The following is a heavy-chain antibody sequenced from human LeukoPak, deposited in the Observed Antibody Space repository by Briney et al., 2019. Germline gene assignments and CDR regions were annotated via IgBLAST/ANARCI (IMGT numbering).Heavy chain of an antibody. CDR3: AGGSGWLIDS. J-gene: IGHJ4*02. CDR2: IKQDGSEK. Sequence: GGSLRLSCAASGFTVRNYWMNWVRQAPGKGLEWVTNIKQDGSEKYYVDSAKGRFTVSRDNAKNSLWLQTSSLRADATAVYYCAGGSGWLIDSWGQGTLVTVSS. D-gene: IGHD6-19*01. CDR1: GFTVRNYW. V-gene: IGHV3-7*03.